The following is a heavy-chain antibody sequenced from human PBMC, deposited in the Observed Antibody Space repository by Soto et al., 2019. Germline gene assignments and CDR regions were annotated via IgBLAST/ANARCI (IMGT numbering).Heavy chain of an antibody. V-gene: IGHV4-34*01. CDR3: ARGNVDFWSGGYWLD. J-gene: IGHJ4*02. Sequence: QVQLQQWGAGLLKPSETLSLTCAVYGGSFSGYYWSWIRQPPGKGLEWIGEINHSGSTNYNPSLKSRGTIAEDPSKNQFSLKLGSGTAADTAVAYCARGNVDFWSGGYWLDWCQGTLVTVSS. D-gene: IGHD3-3*01. CDR2: INHSGST. CDR1: GGSFSGYY.